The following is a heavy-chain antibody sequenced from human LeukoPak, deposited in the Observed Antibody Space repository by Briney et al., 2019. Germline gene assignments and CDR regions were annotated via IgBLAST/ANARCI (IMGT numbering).Heavy chain of an antibody. CDR3: ARTDDYGDSGGSGVYSAFDY. CDR2: ISTSSSYI. CDR1: GFTFSKYI. V-gene: IGHV3-21*01. Sequence: GGSLRLSCAASGFTFSKYIMNWVRQGPGKGLEWVSSISTSSSYIYYADSVKGRFTISRNNAKNSLYLQMNSLRAEDTAIYYCARTDDYGDSGGSGVYSAFDYWGQGTLVTVSS. J-gene: IGHJ4*02. D-gene: IGHD4-17*01.